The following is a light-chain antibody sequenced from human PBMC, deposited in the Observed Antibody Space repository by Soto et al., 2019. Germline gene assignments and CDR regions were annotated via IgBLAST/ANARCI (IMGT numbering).Light chain of an antibody. J-gene: IGKJ1*01. Sequence: DIQMTQSPSFVSASVGDRVTITCRASQAVSTWLAWYQQKPGDAPKLLIYAASTLQSGVPSRFSGSGSGTDFTLTIRSLQPEDFATYYCQQCLTTPRTFGQGTRVEI. CDR1: QAVSTW. CDR3: QQCLTTPRT. CDR2: AAS. V-gene: IGKV1-12*01.